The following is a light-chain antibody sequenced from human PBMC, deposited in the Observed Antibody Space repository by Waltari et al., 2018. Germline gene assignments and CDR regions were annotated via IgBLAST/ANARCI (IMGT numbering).Light chain of an antibody. CDR2: KDN. J-gene: IGLJ1*01. Sequence: SYELTQPPSVSVSPGQTARITCSGDALTTQFGFWYQQKPGQAPALVIYKDNERPSGIPERFSGSSSGTTITLTITGVQAEDEADYYCQSADNSATNFVFGTGTKVTVL. CDR1: ALTTQF. V-gene: IGLV3-25*02. CDR3: QSADNSATNFV.